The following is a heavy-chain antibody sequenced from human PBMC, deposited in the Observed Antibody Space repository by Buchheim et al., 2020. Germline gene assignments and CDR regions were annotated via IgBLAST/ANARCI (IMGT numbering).Heavy chain of an antibody. D-gene: IGHD3-3*02. J-gene: IGHJ4*02. CDR3: AKSISWYFGD. Sequence: QLQMLESGPGLVKPSETLSLTCTISGASVDTSIYYWGWIRQSPGKGLEWIGSIFYGGSPQYNPSLKSRVTISVDMSRNEFSLELTSVTAADTAVYFCAKSISWYFGDWGQG. CDR1: GASVDTSIYY. CDR2: IFYGGSP. V-gene: IGHV4-39*01.